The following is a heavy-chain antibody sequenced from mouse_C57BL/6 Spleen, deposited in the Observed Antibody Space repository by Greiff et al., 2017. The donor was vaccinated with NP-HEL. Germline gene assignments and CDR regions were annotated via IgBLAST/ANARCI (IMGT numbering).Heavy chain of an antibody. CDR2: ISYDGSN. D-gene: IGHD1-1*01. CDR1: GYSITSGYY. CDR3: ARGYYGS. V-gene: IGHV3-6*01. J-gene: IGHJ2*01. Sequence: EVKLMESGPGLVKPSQSLSLTCSVTGYSITSGYYWNWIRQFPGNKLEWMGYISYDGSNNYNPYLKNRISITRDTSKNQFFLKLNSVTTGDTATYCCARGYYGSWGQGTTLTVSA.